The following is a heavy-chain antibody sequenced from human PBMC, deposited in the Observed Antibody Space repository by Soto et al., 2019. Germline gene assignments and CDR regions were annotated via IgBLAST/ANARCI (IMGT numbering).Heavy chain of an antibody. J-gene: IGHJ4*02. CDR2: IYHSGST. CDR1: GGSISSGGYS. D-gene: IGHD3-22*01. V-gene: IGHV4-30-2*01. CDR3: AREARDYYDSSGYFSNFDY. Sequence: SETLSLTCAVSGGSISSGGYSWSWIRQPPGKGLEWIGYIYHSGSTYYNPSLKSRVTISVDRSKNQFSLKLSSVTAADTAVYYCAREARDYYDSSGYFSNFDYWGQGTLVTVYS.